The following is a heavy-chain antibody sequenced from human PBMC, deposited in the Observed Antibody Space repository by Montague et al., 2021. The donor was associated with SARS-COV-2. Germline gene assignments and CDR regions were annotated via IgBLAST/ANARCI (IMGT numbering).Heavy chain of an antibody. V-gene: IGHV4-61*02. CDR3: ARGCSGGSCYPNPFST. Sequence: TLSLTCTVSGGSISSGIYYWSWIRQPAGKGLEWIGRIYTSGSTNYNPSLKSRVTISVDTSKNQFSLKLSSVTAADTAVYYCARGCSGGSCYPNPFSTWGQGTLVTVSS. J-gene: IGHJ5*02. D-gene: IGHD2-15*01. CDR1: GGSISSGIYY. CDR2: IYTSGST.